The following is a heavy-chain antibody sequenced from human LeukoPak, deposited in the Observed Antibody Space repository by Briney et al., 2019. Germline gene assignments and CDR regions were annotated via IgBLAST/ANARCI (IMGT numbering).Heavy chain of an antibody. CDR3: VKDVDVTGIAVAADGSDP. D-gene: IGHD6-19*01. J-gene: IGHJ5*02. V-gene: IGHV3-9*01. Sequence: GGSLRLSCVASGFTFDDYAMHWVRQGPGKGLEWVSGISWNSGSIGYADSVKGRFTISRDNAKNSLHLQMNSLRAEDTALYYCVKDVDVTGIAVAADGSDPWGQGTLVTVSS. CDR1: GFTFDDYA. CDR2: ISWNSGSI.